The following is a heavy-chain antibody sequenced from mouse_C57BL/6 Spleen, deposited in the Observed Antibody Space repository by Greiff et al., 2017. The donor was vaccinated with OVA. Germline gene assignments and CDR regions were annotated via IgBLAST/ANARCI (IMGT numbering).Heavy chain of an antibody. J-gene: IGHJ2*01. V-gene: IGHV5-9-1*02. Sequence: DVMLVESGEGLVKPGGSLKLSCAASGFTFSSYAMSWVRQTPEKRLEWVAYISSGGDYIYYADTVKGRFTISRDNARNTLYLQMSSLKSEDTAMYYCTRDLTGTGYFDYWGQGTTLTVSS. CDR2: ISSGGDYI. CDR3: TRDLTGTGYFDY. D-gene: IGHD4-1*01. CDR1: GFTFSSYA.